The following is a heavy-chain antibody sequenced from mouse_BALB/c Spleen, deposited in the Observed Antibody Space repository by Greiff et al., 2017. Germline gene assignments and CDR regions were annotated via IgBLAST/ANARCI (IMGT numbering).Heavy chain of an antibody. CDR2: IYPGDGDT. J-gene: IGHJ2*01. CDR1: GYTFTSYW. CDR3: ARGGTTVVEDY. D-gene: IGHD1-1*01. Sequence: QVQLKQSGAELARPGASVKLSCKASGYTFTSYWMQWVKQRPGQGLEWIGAIYPGDGDTRYTQKFKGKATLTADKSSSTAYMQLSSLASEDSAVYYCARGGTTVVEDYWGQGTTLTVSS. V-gene: IGHV1-87*01.